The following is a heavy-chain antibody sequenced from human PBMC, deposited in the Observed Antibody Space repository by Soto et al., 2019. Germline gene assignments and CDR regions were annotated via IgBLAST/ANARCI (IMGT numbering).Heavy chain of an antibody. J-gene: IGHJ4*02. CDR1: GGSISGYY. D-gene: IGHD1-1*01. CDR2: IYYSGTT. CDR3: ARSRNWYFDY. V-gene: IGHV4-59*05. Sequence: SDTLSLTCTVSGGSISGYYWSWIRQPPGKGLEWIGSIYYSGTTYYNPSLKSRVTISLDTSKNQFALKLSSVTAADTAVYYCARSRNWYFDYWGQGTLVTVSS.